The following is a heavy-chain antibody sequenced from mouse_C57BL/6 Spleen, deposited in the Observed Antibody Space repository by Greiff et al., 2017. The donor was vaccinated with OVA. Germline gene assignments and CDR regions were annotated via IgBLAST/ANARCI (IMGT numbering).Heavy chain of an antibody. J-gene: IGHJ2*01. CDR2: ISYDGSN. CDR1: GYSITSGYY. D-gene: IGHD1-1*01. V-gene: IGHV3-6*01. Sequence: EVKLQESGPGLVKPSQSLSLTCSVTGYSITSGYYWNWIRQFPGNKLEWMGYISYDGSNNYNPSLKNRISITRDTSKNQFFLKLNSVTTEDTATYYCAGALYGSSYGDFDYWGQGTTLTVSS. CDR3: AGALYGSSYGDFDY.